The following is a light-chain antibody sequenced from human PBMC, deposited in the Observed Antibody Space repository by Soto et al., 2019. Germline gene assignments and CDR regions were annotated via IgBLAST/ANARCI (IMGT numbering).Light chain of an antibody. CDR3: PQFYAVPRT. Sequence: EIVLTPTPDSLGVALGGRAAINLRSSQNMLTPSTNKSDLALYQHKPGQTPVLLIKWASVRATGVPDRFSGSGSGTDFSLTISGIQAEDVAFYYCPQFYAVPRTFGPGTTVEIK. CDR2: WAS. J-gene: IGKJ3*01. V-gene: IGKV4-1*01. CDR1: QNMLTPSTNKSD.